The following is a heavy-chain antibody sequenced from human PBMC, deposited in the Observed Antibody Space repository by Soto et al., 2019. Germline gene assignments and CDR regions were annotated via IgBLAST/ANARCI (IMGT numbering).Heavy chain of an antibody. V-gene: IGHV4-59*08. J-gene: IGHJ4*02. CDR2: IYESGST. D-gene: IGHD3-10*01. Sequence: SETLSLTCTVSGGSIRSDYWTWIRQPPGKGLEWVGYIYESGSTNYNPSLKSRVTMSVGTSKNQFSLKLSSVTAADTAVYYCARQVSRSESYPYFDNWGQGALVTVSS. CDR1: GGSIRSDY. CDR3: ARQVSRSESYPYFDN.